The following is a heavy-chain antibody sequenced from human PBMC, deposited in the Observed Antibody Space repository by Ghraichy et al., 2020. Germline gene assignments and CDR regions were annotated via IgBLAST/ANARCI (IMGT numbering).Heavy chain of an antibody. CDR2: ISNDGGRT. CDR1: GFTFSRYV. Sequence: GGSLRLSCSASGFTFSRYVMHWVRQAPGKGLEYVSGISNDGGRTLYTDSVKGRFTISRDNSRNTLYLQMSSLRAEDTALYYCVCGGDEWASDYWGQGTLVTVSS. D-gene: IGHD2-21*02. V-gene: IGHV3-64D*06. J-gene: IGHJ4*02. CDR3: VCGGDEWASDY.